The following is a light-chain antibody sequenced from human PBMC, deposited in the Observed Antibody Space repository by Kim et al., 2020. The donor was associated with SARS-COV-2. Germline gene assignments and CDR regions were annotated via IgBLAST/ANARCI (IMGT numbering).Light chain of an antibody. CDR3: QVWDSSRV. Sequence: SYELTQPPSVSVAPGKTARITCGGNNIGSKSVHWYQQKPGQAPVLVIYYDSDRPSGIPERFSGSNSGNTATLTISRVAAGDEADYYRQVWDSSRVFGGGTQLTVL. CDR1: NIGSKS. V-gene: IGLV3-21*04. CDR2: YDS. J-gene: IGLJ3*02.